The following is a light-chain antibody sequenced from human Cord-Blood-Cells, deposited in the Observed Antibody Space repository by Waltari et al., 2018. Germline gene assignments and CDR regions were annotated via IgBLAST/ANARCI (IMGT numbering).Light chain of an antibody. CDR2: DVS. CDR1: SRDVGAYHY. V-gene: IGLV2-14*01. Sequence: QSALTQPASVSGSPGQSITISCTGSSRDVGAYHYVPWYQQHPGKAPKLMIYDVSKRPSGVSKRFSGSKSGNTASLTISGLQAEDEADYYCSSYTSSSTWVFGGGTKLTVL. J-gene: IGLJ3*02. CDR3: SSYTSSSTWV.